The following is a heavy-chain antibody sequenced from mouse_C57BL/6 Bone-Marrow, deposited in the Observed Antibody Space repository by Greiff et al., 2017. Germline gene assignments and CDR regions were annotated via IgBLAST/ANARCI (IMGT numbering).Heavy chain of an antibody. Sequence: EVQLQQSGPELVKPGASVKISCKASGYTFTDYYMNWVKPSPGKSLEWIGDINPKNGGTSYNQKFKGKATFTVDKSSSTAYMELRSLTSEDSAVYYCARSSYYGSSYDFDYWGQGTTLTVSS. V-gene: IGHV1-26*01. CDR2: INPKNGGT. D-gene: IGHD1-1*01. J-gene: IGHJ2*01. CDR1: GYTFTDYY. CDR3: ARSSYYGSSYDFDY.